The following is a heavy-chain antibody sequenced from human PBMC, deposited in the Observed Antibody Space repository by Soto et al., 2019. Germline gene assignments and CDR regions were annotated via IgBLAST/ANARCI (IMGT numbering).Heavy chain of an antibody. V-gene: IGHV1-3*01. J-gene: IGHJ5*02. CDR1: GYTFTSYA. Sequence: ASVKVSCKASGYTFTSYAMHWVRQAPGQRLEWMGWINAGNGNTKYSQKFQGRVTITRDTSASTAYMELSSLRSEDTAVYYCARDTGPTIFGVVIMGGIDPWGQGTLVTVSS. CDR2: INAGNGNT. CDR3: ARDTGPTIFGVVIMGGIDP. D-gene: IGHD3-3*01.